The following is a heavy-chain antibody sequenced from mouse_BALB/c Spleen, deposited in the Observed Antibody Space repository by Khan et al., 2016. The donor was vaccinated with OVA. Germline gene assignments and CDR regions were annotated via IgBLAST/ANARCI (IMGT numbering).Heavy chain of an antibody. D-gene: IGHD1-1*01. V-gene: IGHV3-2*02. CDR1: GYSITSGYV. CDR3: ARTGRIKY. CDR2: ISYSGST. J-gene: IGHJ2*01. Sequence: QLEESGPGLVKPSQSLSLTCTVTGYSITSGYVWNWIRQFPGNILELMGYISYSGSTNYNPSLKGRTSITGNTSKNQFLVQLTSVTTEDTATYYCARTGRIKYWGQGTTLTVSS.